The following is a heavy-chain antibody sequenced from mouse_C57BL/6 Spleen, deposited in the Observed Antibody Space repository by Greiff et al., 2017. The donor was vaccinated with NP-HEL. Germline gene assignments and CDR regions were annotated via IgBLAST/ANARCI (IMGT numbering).Heavy chain of an antibody. CDR1: GYTFTSYD. D-gene: IGHD4-1*01. Sequence: QVQLKESGPELVKPGASVKLSCKASGYTFTSYDINWVKQRPGQGLEWIGWIYPRDGSTKYKEKFKGKATLTVDTSYSTAYMELNSLTSEDSAVYFCASEANCDYFDYWGQGTTLTVSS. CDR2: IYPRDGST. V-gene: IGHV1-85*01. CDR3: ASEANCDYFDY. J-gene: IGHJ2*01.